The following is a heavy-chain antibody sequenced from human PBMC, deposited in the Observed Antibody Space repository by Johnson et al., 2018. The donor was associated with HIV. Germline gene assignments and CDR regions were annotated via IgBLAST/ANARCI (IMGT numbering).Heavy chain of an antibody. CDR3: ARDLRWSYDAFDI. Sequence: EVHLVESGGGLVQPGGSLRLSCAASGFTFRSYWMSWVRQALGKGLEWVANIKQDGSEKYYVDSVKGRFTISRDNAKNSLYLQMNSLRAEDTAVYYCARDLRWSYDAFDIWGQGTMVTVSS. J-gene: IGHJ3*02. D-gene: IGHD5-24*01. CDR1: GFTFRSYW. CDR2: IKQDGSEK. V-gene: IGHV3-7*01.